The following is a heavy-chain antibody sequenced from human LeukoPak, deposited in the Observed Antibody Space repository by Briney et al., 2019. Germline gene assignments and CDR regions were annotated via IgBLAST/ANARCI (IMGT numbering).Heavy chain of an antibody. CDR1: GYTFTSYG. D-gene: IGHD4-17*01. CDR3: ARAPDCGELYYYYGMDV. J-gene: IGHJ6*02. Sequence: ASVKVSCKASGYTFTSYGISWVRQAPGQGLEWMGWISAYNGNTNYAQKLQGRVTMTTDTSTSTAYMELRSLRSDDTAVYYCARAPDCGELYYYYGMDVWGQGTTVTVSS. V-gene: IGHV1-18*01. CDR2: ISAYNGNT.